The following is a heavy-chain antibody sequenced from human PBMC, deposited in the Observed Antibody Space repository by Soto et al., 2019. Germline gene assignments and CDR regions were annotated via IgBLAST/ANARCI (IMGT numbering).Heavy chain of an antibody. Sequence: ASVKVSCKASGGTFSSYAISWVRQAPGQGLEWMGGIIPIFGTANYAQKFQGRVTITADESTSTAYMELSSLRSEDTAVYYCAREVIIAAAGHYYYYGMDVWAQRTKVTVSS. CDR1: GGTFSSYA. CDR2: IIPIFGTA. CDR3: AREVIIAAAGHYYYYGMDV. J-gene: IGHJ6*02. V-gene: IGHV1-69*13. D-gene: IGHD6-13*01.